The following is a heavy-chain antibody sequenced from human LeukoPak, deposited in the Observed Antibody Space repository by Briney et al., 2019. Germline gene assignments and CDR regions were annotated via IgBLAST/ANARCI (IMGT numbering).Heavy chain of an antibody. CDR2: INHSGST. CDR1: GGSFSGYY. J-gene: IGHJ4*02. D-gene: IGHD3-22*01. Sequence: SETLSLTCAVYGGSFSGYYWSWIRQPPGKGLEWIGEINHSGSTNYNPSLKSRVTISVDTSKNQFSLKLSSVTAADTAVYYCARHGGGDSSGYSFDSWGQGTLVTVSS. V-gene: IGHV4-34*01. CDR3: ARHGGGDSSGYSFDS.